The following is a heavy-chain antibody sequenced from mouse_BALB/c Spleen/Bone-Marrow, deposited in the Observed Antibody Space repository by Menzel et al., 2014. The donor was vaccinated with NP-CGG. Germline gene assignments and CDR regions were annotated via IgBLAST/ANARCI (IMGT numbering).Heavy chain of an antibody. CDR2: INPYNGDT. CDR1: GYSFTGYF. V-gene: IGHV1-20*02. CDR3: ARVTTDWYFDV. J-gene: IGHJ1*01. Sequence: EVQLQQSGPELVKPGASVKISCKASGYSFTGYFMNWVMQSHGKSLEWIGRINPYNGDTFYNQKFKGKATLTVDKSSSTAHMELQSLASEDSAVYYCARVTTDWYFDVWGAGTTVTVSS. D-gene: IGHD1-1*01.